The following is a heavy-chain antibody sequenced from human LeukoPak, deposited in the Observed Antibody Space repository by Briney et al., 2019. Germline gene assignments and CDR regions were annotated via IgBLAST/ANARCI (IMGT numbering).Heavy chain of an antibody. D-gene: IGHD3-10*01. CDR2: ISGSGGST. V-gene: IGHV3-23*01. J-gene: IGHJ6*02. CDR3: AHYGSESYYYYGMDV. CDR1: GFTLSSYA. Sequence: GGSLRLSCAASGFTLSSYAMSWVPQAPGKGLEWVSAISGSGGSTYYADSVKGRFTISRDNSKNTLYLQMNSLRAEDTAVYYCAHYGSESYYYYGMDVWGQGTTVTVSS.